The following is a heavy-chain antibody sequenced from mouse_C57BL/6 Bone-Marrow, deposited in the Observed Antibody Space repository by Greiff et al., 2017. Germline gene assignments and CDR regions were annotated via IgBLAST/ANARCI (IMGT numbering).Heavy chain of an antibody. J-gene: IGHJ4*01. Sequence: DVKLVESGGGLVKPGGSLKLSCAASGFTFSDYGMHWVRQAPEKGLEWVAYISSGSSTIYYADTVKGRFTISRDNAKNTLFLQMTSLRSEDTAMYYCARMIYYDYGGAMDYWGQGTSVTVSS. D-gene: IGHD2-4*01. V-gene: IGHV5-17*01. CDR1: GFTFSDYG. CDR3: ARMIYYDYGGAMDY. CDR2: ISSGSSTI.